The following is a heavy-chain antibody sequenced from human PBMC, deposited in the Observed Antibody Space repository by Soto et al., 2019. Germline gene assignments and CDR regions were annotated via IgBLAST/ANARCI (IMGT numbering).Heavy chain of an antibody. J-gene: IGHJ4*02. CDR3: AIEYCSSTSCYRDY. CDR1: GGTFSSYT. CDR2: IIPILGIA. Sequence: QVQLVQSGAEVKKPGSSVKVSCKASGGTFSSYTISWLLQAPGQGLEWMGRIIPILGIANYAQKFQGRVTITADKSTSTAYMELSSLRSEDTAVYYCAIEYCSSTSCYRDYWGRGTLVTVSS. V-gene: IGHV1-69*08. D-gene: IGHD2-2*02.